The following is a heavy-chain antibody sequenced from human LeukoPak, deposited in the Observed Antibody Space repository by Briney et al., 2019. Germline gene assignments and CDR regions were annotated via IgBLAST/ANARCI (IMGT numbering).Heavy chain of an antibody. CDR2: IYYSGST. CDR1: GGSFSGYY. D-gene: IGHD5-18*01. J-gene: IGHJ4*02. Sequence: SETLSLTCAVYGGSFSGYYWGWIRQPPGKGLEWIGSIYYSGSTYYNPSLKSRVTISVDTSKNQFSLKLSSVTAADTAVYYCASQQLWLPVRDYWGQGTLVTVSS. V-gene: IGHV4-34*01. CDR3: ASQQLWLPVRDY.